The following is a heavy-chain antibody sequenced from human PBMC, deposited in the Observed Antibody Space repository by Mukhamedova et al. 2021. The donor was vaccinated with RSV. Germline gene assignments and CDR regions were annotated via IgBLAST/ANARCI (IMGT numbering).Heavy chain of an antibody. J-gene: IGHJ3*02. Sequence: AISWVRQAPGQGLEWMGRIIPILGIANYAQKFQGRVTITADKSTSTAYMELSSLRSEDTAVYYCARSGRVDAFDIWGPGTMVTVSS. D-gene: IGHD3-10*01. CDR3: ARSGRVDAFDI. CDR1: A. CDR2: IIPILGIA. V-gene: IGHV1-69*04.